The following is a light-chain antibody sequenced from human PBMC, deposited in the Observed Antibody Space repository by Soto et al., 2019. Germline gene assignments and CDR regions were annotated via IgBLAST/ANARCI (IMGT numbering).Light chain of an antibody. Sequence: EIVLTQSPGTLSLSPGERATLSCSASQSVSNNYLAWYQQKPGQAPMLLIYGASNRATGIPDRFSCSGSGTDFTLTISRLDPEDFAVYYCEQYGSTGTFGQGTKVEIK. CDR2: GAS. V-gene: IGKV3-20*01. J-gene: IGKJ1*01. CDR3: EQYGSTGT. CDR1: QSVSNNY.